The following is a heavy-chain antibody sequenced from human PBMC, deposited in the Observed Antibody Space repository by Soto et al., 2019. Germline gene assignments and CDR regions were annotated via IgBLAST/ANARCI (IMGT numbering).Heavy chain of an antibody. D-gene: IGHD5-18*01. V-gene: IGHV3-15*01. CDR1: GFTFSNVW. CDR2: IKSKTDGGTT. J-gene: IGHJ6*02. Sequence: GGSLRLSCAASGFTFSNVWMTWVRQAPGKGLEWVGRIKSKTDGGTTDYAAPVKGRFTISRDDSKNTLYLQMNSLKTEDTAVYFCTTDHRGYTYSRPVHYYQYGMDVCGQGTTVTVSS. CDR3: TTDHRGYTYSRPVHYYQYGMDV.